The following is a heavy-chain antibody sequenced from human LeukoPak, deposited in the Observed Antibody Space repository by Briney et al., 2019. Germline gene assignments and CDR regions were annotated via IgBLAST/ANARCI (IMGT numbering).Heavy chain of an antibody. Sequence: SETLSLTCTVSGYSISTYYWSWIRQTAGKGLEWIGRIFTSGSTNYNPSLKSRVTMSLDTSKNQASLKLSSVTAADTAVYYCARKALPGNWFDPWGQGALVTVSS. V-gene: IGHV4-4*07. CDR3: ARKALPGNWFDP. J-gene: IGHJ5*02. CDR2: IFTSGST. CDR1: GYSISTYY.